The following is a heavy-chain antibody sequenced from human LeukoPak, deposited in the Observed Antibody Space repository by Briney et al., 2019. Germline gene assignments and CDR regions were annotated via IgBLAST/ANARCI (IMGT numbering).Heavy chain of an antibody. J-gene: IGHJ4*02. V-gene: IGHV4-39*01. D-gene: IGHD5-18*01. CDR3: ARRRYSYGTYYFDY. CDR1: GGSISSSSYY. Sequence: KPSETLSLTCTVSGGSISSSSYYWGWIRQPPGKGLEWIGSIYYSGSTYYNPSLKSRVTISVDTSKNQFSLKLSSVTAADTAVYYCARRRYSYGTYYFDYWGQGTLVTVSS. CDR2: IYYSGST.